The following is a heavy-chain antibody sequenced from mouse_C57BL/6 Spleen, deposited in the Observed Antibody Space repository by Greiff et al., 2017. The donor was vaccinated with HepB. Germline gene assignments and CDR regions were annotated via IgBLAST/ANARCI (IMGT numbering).Heavy chain of an antibody. CDR1: GYTFTSYW. V-gene: IGHV1-52*01. D-gene: IGHD1-1*01. J-gene: IGHJ4*01. Sequence: VQLQQSGAELVRPGSSVKLSCKASGYTFTSYWMHWVKQRPIQGLEWIGNIDPSDSETHYNQKFKDKATLTVDKSSSTAYMQLSSLTSEDSAVYYCASCYYYGSSYGYYAMDYWGQGTSVTVSS. CDR2: IDPSDSET. CDR3: ASCYYYGSSYGYYAMDY.